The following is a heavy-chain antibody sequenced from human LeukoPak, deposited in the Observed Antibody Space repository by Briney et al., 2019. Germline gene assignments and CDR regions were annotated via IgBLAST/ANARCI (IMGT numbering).Heavy chain of an antibody. D-gene: IGHD1-14*01. V-gene: IGHV4-61*02. CDR3: ARSTNRVDY. Sequence: PSETLSLTCTVSGASIRGSITSGTSYWNWIRQPAGKGLEWIGRMYNSGTTINYNPSLKSRVTISVDTSKNQFSLNVTSVTAADTAVYYCARSTNRVDYWGQGTLVTVSS. CDR2: MYNSGTT. J-gene: IGHJ4*02. CDR1: GASIRGSITSGTSY.